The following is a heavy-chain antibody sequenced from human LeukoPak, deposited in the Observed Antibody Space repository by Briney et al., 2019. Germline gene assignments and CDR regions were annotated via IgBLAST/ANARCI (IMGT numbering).Heavy chain of an antibody. J-gene: IGHJ4*02. V-gene: IGHV4-39*01. CDR3: ARGGRDARPSY. CDR1: GGSISSSSYY. CDR2: IYYSGST. D-gene: IGHD3-16*01. Sequence: PSETLSLTCTVSGGSISSSSYYWGWIRQPPGKGLEWIGSIYYSGSTYYNPSLKSRVTISVDTSKNQFSLKLSSVTAADTAVYYCARGGRDARPSYWGQGTLVTVSS.